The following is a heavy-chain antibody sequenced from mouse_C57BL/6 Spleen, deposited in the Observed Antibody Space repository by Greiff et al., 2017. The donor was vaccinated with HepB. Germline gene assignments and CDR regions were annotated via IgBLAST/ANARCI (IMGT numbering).Heavy chain of an antibody. CDR2: INPYNGGT. D-gene: IGHD1-1*01. CDR3: ARKGPFITDAMDY. CDR1: GYTFTDYY. J-gene: IGHJ4*01. V-gene: IGHV1-19*01. Sequence: EVQLQQSGPVLVKPGASVKMSCKASGYTFTDYYMNWVKQSHGKSLEWIGVINPYNGGTSYNQKFKGKATLTVDKSSSTAYMELNSLTSEDSAVYYCARKGPFITDAMDYWGQGTSVTVSS.